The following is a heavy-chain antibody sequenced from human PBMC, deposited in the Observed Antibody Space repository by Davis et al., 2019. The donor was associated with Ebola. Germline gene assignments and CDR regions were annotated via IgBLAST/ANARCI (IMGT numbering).Heavy chain of an antibody. D-gene: IGHD5-18*01. J-gene: IGHJ4*02. Sequence: PSETLSLTCTVSDDSISGHYWNWFRQPPGKGLEWIGFISGSGRTSYNPSLTSRITISADTSKNQFSLNLSSVTAADTAVYFCARFGYGAYWGQGTLVTVSS. CDR2: ISGSGRT. V-gene: IGHV4-59*11. CDR3: ARFGYGAY. CDR1: DDSISGHY.